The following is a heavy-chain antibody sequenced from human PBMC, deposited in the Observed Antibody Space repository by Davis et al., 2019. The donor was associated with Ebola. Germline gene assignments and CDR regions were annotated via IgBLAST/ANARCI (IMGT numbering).Heavy chain of an antibody. V-gene: IGHV3-73*01. CDR2: IRSNANSYAT. CDR3: SRGETDGSGS. Sequence: PGGSLRLSCAASGFTFSGFAMPWVRQAPGKGLEWVGRIRSNANSYATAYAASVKGRFTISRDDSKNTAYLQMNSLKTEDAAVYYCSRGETDGSGSWGQGTLVTVSS. J-gene: IGHJ4*02. D-gene: IGHD3-10*01. CDR1: GFTFSGFA.